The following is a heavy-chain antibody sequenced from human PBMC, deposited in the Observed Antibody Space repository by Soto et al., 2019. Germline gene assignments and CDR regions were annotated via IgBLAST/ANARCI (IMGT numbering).Heavy chain of an antibody. D-gene: IGHD3-22*01. CDR1: GGSISSSSYY. J-gene: IGHJ4*02. Sequence: NPSETLSLTCTVSGGSISSSSYYWGWIRQPPGKGLEWIGSIYYSGSTYYNPSLKSRVTISVDTSKNQFSLKLSSVTAADTAVYYCAGRPKTYYYDSSGYYSRYWGQGTLVTVSS. CDR2: IYYSGST. V-gene: IGHV4-39*01. CDR3: AGRPKTYYYDSSGYYSRY.